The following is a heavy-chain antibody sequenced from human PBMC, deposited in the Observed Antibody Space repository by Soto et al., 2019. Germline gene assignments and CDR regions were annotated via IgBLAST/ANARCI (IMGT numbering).Heavy chain of an antibody. Sequence: QVQLQESGPGLVKPSETLSLTCTVSGGSISSYYWSWIRQPPGKGLEWIGYIYYSGSTNYNPSLKSRVTISVDTSKNQFSLKLSSVTAADTAVYYCARADNRIEGAFDIWGQGTMVTVSS. V-gene: IGHV4-59*01. CDR2: IYYSGST. D-gene: IGHD1-26*01. CDR1: GGSISSYY. J-gene: IGHJ3*02. CDR3: ARADNRIEGAFDI.